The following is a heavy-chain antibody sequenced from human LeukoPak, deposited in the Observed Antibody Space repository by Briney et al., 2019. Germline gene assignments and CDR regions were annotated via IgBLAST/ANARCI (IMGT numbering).Heavy chain of an antibody. CDR3: ARALLWFDP. J-gene: IGHJ5*02. CDR2: IYYSGST. Sequence: SETLSLTCTVSGGSISSYYWSWIRQPPGKGLEWIGYIYYSGSTNYNPSLKSRVTISVDTSKNQFSLKLSSVTAADTAVYYCARALLWFDPWGQGTLVIVSS. V-gene: IGHV4-59*01. D-gene: IGHD1-26*01. CDR1: GGSISSYY.